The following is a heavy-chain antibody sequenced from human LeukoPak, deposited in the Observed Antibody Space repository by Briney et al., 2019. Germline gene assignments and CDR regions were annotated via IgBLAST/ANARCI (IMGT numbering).Heavy chain of an antibody. CDR2: IYYSGST. CDR3: ARGSLLWFGEFGWFDP. Sequence: SETLSLTCTVSGGSISSYYWSWIRQPPGKGLEWIGYIYYSGSTNYNPSLKSRVTISVDTSKNQFSLKLSSVTAADTAVYYCARGSLLWFGEFGWFDPWGQGTLVTVSS. V-gene: IGHV4-59*01. J-gene: IGHJ5*02. CDR1: GGSISSYY. D-gene: IGHD3-10*01.